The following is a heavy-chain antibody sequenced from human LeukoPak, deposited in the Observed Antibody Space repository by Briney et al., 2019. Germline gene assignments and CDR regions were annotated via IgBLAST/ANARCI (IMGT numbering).Heavy chain of an antibody. CDR2: IYYSGST. V-gene: IGHV4-59*12. Sequence: PSETLSLTCTVSGGSISSYYWSWIRQSPGKGLEWIGYIYYSGSTNYNPSLKSRVTISVDTSKNQFSLKLSSVTAADTAVYYCARDYGDGTGAEGYWGQGTLVTVSS. CDR3: ARDYGDGTGAEGY. D-gene: IGHD4-17*01. CDR1: GGSISSYY. J-gene: IGHJ4*02.